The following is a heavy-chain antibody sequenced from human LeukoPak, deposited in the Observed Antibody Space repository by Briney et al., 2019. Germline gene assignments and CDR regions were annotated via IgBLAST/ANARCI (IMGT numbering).Heavy chain of an antibody. V-gene: IGHV3-7*01. Sequence: GGSLRLSCAASGFTFSNYWMSWVRQAPGKGLEWVANINQDGSEKYYVDSVKGRFTFSRDNAKNSLYLQMNSLRAEDTAVYYCAKEWGILTGSVAFDIWGQGTMVTVSS. CDR3: AKEWGILTGSVAFDI. J-gene: IGHJ3*02. CDR1: GFTFSNYW. CDR2: INQDGSEK. D-gene: IGHD3-9*01.